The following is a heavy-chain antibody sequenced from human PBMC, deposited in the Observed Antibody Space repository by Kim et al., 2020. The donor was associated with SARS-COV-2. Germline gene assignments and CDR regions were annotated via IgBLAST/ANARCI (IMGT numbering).Heavy chain of an antibody. CDR3: ARGGYSYGKRGNYYGMDV. CDR1: GGSFSGYY. Sequence: SETLSLTCAVYGGSFSGYYWSWIRQPPGKGLEWIGEINHSGSTNYNPSLKSRVTISVDTSKNQFSLKLSSVTAADTAVYYCARGGYSYGKRGNYYGMDVWGQGTTVTVSS. J-gene: IGHJ6*02. D-gene: IGHD5-18*01. V-gene: IGHV4-34*01. CDR2: INHSGST.